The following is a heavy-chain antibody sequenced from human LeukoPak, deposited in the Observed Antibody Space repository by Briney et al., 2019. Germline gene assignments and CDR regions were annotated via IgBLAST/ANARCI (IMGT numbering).Heavy chain of an antibody. V-gene: IGHV3-9*01. CDR2: ISWNSGSI. J-gene: IGHJ3*02. Sequence: GGSLRLSCAASGFTFDDYAMHWVRQAPGKGLEWVSGISWNSGSIGYADSVKGRFTISRDNAKNSLYLQMNSLRAEDTALYYCAKDRGSDGAGAFDIWGQGTMVTVSS. D-gene: IGHD6-19*01. CDR1: GFTFDDYA. CDR3: AKDRGSDGAGAFDI.